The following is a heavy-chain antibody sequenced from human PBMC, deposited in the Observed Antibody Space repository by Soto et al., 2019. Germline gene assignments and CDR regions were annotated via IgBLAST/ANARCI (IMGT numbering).Heavy chain of an antibody. V-gene: IGHV1-8*01. CDR3: AREGLPGAFDI. Sequence: ASVKVSCKTSGYTFTSYDINWVRQATGQGLEWMGWMNPNSGNTGYAQKFQGWVTMTRDTSISTAYMELSRLRSDDTAVYYCAREGLPGAFDIWGQGTMVTVSS. CDR1: GYTFTSYD. CDR2: MNPNSGNT. D-gene: IGHD2-2*01. J-gene: IGHJ3*02.